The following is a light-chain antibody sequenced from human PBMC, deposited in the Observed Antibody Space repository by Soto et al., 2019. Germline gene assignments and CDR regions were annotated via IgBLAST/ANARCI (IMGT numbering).Light chain of an antibody. CDR3: AAWDDSLNGRV. Sequence: QSVLTQPPSASGTPGQRVTISCSGSSSNIGSNTVNWYQQFPGTAPKLLIYGNNQRPSGVPDGFSGSKSGTSASLAISGLQSEDEADYYCAAWDDSLNGRVFGGGTKLTVL. CDR2: GNN. CDR1: SSNIGSNT. V-gene: IGLV1-44*01. J-gene: IGLJ2*01.